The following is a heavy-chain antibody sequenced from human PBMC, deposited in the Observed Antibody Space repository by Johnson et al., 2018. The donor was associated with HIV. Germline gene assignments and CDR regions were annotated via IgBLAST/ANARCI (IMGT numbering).Heavy chain of an antibody. CDR2: ISYDGGNK. Sequence: QVQLVESGGGLVQPGRSLRLSCGASGFSVSNNYMNWVRQAPGKGLEWVACISYDGGNKYYADSVKGRFTISRDNSKNTLNLQMNSLRAEDTAVYYCAKGGSAVAVAFDIWGQGTMVTVSS. J-gene: IGHJ3*02. CDR1: GFSVSNNY. CDR3: AKGGSAVAVAFDI. D-gene: IGHD6-19*01. V-gene: IGHV3-30*18.